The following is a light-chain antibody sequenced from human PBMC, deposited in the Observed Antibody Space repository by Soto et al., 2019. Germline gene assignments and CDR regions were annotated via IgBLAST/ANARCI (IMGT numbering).Light chain of an antibody. V-gene: IGKV3-20*01. CDR1: QSVSRTY. CDR3: QQFGTWGFT. Sequence: EIVLTQSPGTLSLSPGERATLSCRASQSVSRTYLAWYQQKPGQAPRLLIYGASSRATGIPDRFSGSGSGTDFTLTISRLEPEDFALYYCQQFGTWGFTFGPGTKVDIK. CDR2: GAS. J-gene: IGKJ3*01.